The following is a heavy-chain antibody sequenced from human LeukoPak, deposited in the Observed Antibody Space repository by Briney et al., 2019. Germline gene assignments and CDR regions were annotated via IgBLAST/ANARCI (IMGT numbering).Heavy chain of an antibody. CDR3: AGNLPRFYDSSGSDH. CDR1: GFTFSSYS. D-gene: IGHD3-22*01. CDR2: ISSSSSYI. Sequence: GGSLRLSCAASGFTFSSYSMNWVRQAPGKGLEWVSSISSSSSYIYYADSVKGRFTISRDNAKNSLYLQMNSLRAEDTAVYYCAGNLPRFYDSSGSDHWGQGTLVTVSP. V-gene: IGHV3-21*01. J-gene: IGHJ4*02.